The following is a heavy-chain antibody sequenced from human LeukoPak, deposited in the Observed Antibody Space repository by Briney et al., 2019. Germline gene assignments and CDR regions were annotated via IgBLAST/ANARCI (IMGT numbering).Heavy chain of an antibody. Sequence: GGSLRLSSAASGFTFSSYAMSWLRQAPGKGLEWVSAISGSGGSTYYADSVKGRFTISRDNSKNTLYLQMNSLRAEDTAVYYCAKDLTGYSSVWYMEWGQGTLVTVSS. D-gene: IGHD6-19*01. V-gene: IGHV3-23*01. CDR3: AKDLTGYSSVWYME. J-gene: IGHJ4*02. CDR2: ISGSGGST. CDR1: GFTFSSYA.